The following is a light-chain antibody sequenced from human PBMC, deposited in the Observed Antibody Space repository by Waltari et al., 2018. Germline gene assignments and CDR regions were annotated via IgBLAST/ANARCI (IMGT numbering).Light chain of an antibody. CDR1: QSVSSNY. J-gene: IGKJ4*01. Sequence: EIVLTQSPGTLSLSPGERATLSCWATQSVSSNYLAWYQQKPGQAPRLLIYDAFNRATGITDRFSGSGSVTDFTLTISRLEPEDFAVYYWQQYGSSPFSFGGGTKVEIK. V-gene: IGKV3-20*01. CDR3: QQYGSSPFS. CDR2: DAF.